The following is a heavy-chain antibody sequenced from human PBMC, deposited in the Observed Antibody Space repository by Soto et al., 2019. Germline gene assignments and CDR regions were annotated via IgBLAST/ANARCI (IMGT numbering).Heavy chain of an antibody. Sequence: SVKVSCKASGGTFSSYAISWVRQAPGQGLEWMGGIIPIFGTANYAQKFQGRVTITADESTSTAYMELSSLRSEDTAVYYCARVLYYYDSSGYYSTRGFDYWGQGTLVTVSS. CDR1: GGTFSSYA. CDR3: ARVLYYYDSSGYYSTRGFDY. D-gene: IGHD3-22*01. V-gene: IGHV1-69*13. CDR2: IIPIFGTA. J-gene: IGHJ4*02.